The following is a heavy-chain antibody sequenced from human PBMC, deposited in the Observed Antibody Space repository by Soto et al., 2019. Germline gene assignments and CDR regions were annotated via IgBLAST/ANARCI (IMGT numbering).Heavy chain of an antibody. V-gene: IGHV1-18*01. CDR1: GYTFTSYG. J-gene: IGHJ6*02. CDR3: ARDVDVDIVATIPYYYYYGMDV. CDR2: ISAYNGNT. D-gene: IGHD5-12*01. Sequence: ASVKVSCKASGYTFTSYGISWVRQAPGQGLEWMGWISAYNGNTNYAQKLQGRVTMTTDTSTSTAYMELRSLRSDDTAVYYCARDVDVDIVATIPYYYYYGMDVWGQGTTVTVSS.